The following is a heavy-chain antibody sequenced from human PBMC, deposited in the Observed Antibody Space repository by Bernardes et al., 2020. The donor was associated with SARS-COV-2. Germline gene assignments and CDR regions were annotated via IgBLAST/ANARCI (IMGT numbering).Heavy chain of an antibody. CDR1: GFIFSDYF. J-gene: IGHJ6*02. Sequence: GGSLRLSCAASGFIFSDYFMGWVRQAPGKGLEWVCCIRIKGDSYTTEYAASVKGRFTISRADSKSSLYLQMNSLKTEDTAVYYCARGYYYSMNVWGQGTTVTDSS. CDR2: IRIKGDSYTT. V-gene: IGHV3-72*01. CDR3: ARGYYYSMNV.